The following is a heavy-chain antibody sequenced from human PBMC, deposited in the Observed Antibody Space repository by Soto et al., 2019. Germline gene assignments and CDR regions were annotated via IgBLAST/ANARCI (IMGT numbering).Heavy chain of an antibody. Sequence: GGSLRLSCAASGFTFSSYAMSWVRQAPGKGLEWVSAISGSGGSTYYADSVKGRFTISRDNSKTTLYLQMNSLRAEDTAVYYCAKVKGIFGVDTSRGYWGQGTLVTVSS. D-gene: IGHD3-3*02. CDR2: ISGSGGST. CDR3: AKVKGIFGVDTSRGY. V-gene: IGHV3-23*01. J-gene: IGHJ4*02. CDR1: GFTFSSYA.